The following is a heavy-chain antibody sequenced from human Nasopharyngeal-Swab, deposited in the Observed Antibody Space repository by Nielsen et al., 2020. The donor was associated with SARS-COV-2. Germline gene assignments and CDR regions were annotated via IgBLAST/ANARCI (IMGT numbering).Heavy chain of an antibody. D-gene: IGHD3-10*01. J-gene: IGHJ3*02. V-gene: IGHV4-34*01. Sequence: SETLSLTCAVFGGSFSGSYWSWIRQPPGRGLEWIGEINHSGSTMYTPSLKSRVTISVDTSKNQFSLNLTSVTAADTAMYYCARGPALVIRKTLSSGFDIWGQGTMVTVSS. CDR2: INHSGST. CDR3: ARGPALVIRKTLSSGFDI. CDR1: GGSFSGSY.